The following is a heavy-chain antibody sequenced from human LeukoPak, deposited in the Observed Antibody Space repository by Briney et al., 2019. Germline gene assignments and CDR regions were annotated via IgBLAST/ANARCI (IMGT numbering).Heavy chain of an antibody. CDR3: ARGGGYYFDY. Sequence: PGGSLRLSCVASGFTFGGDWMSWVRQAPGKGLEWVANIKEDGSEKYYVDSVKGRFTISRDNAKNSLYLQMNSLRAEDTAVYYCARGGGYYFDYLGQGTLVTVSS. D-gene: IGHD5-24*01. CDR2: IKEDGSEK. J-gene: IGHJ4*02. V-gene: IGHV3-7*01. CDR1: GFTFGGDW.